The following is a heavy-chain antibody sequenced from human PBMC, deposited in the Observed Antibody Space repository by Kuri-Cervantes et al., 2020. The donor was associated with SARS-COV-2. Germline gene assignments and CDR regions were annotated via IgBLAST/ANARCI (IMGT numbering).Heavy chain of an antibody. CDR3: GRQASDWHIDY. CDR2: IYFSGST. D-gene: IGHD3-9*01. Sequence: GSLRLSCAVYGGSFSGHYWGWVRQPPGKGLEWIGSIYFSGSTYYTPSLKSRVTISVDTSKNQFSLKLTSVTATDTAVYYCGRQASDWHIDYWGQGTLVTVSS. J-gene: IGHJ4*02. V-gene: IGHV4-39*01. CDR1: GGSFSGHY.